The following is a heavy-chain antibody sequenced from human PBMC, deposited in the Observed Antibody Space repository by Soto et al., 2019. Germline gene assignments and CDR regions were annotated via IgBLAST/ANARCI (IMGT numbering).Heavy chain of an antibody. Sequence: GGSLRLSCTASGFMLSSYTMNWVRQAPGKGLEWVSPVSFRGDIYYADSLEGRFTISRDDAKNSLYLQMNSLRAEDTAVYYCARGCSSASCYYYWGQGTLVTVSS. CDR2: VSFRGDI. V-gene: IGHV3-21*01. CDR3: ARGCSSASCYYY. CDR1: GFMLSSYT. D-gene: IGHD2-2*01. J-gene: IGHJ4*02.